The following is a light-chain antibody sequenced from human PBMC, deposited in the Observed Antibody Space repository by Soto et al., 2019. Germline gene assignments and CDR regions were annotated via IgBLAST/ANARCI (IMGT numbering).Light chain of an antibody. CDR1: SSDVGGYNY. J-gene: IGLJ2*01. CDR2: DVS. CDR3: CSYAGSYTLGP. Sequence: QSALTQPRSVSGSPGQSVTISCTGTSSDVGGYNYVSWYQQHPGKAPKLMIYDVSKRPSGVPDRFSGSKSGNTASLTISGLQAEDEADYYCCSYAGSYTLGPFGGGTKVTVL. V-gene: IGLV2-11*01.